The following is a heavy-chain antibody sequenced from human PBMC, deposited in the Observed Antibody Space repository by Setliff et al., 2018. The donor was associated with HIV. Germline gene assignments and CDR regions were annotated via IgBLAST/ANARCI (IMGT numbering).Heavy chain of an antibody. Sequence: GGSLRLSCAASGFTFSSYEMHGVRQVTGKGLEWVSAIGTAGDTYYPGSVKGRFIISRENAKNSMYLQMNSLRAGDTAVYYCVREAHDSNNMGAFDIWGQGTMVTVS. CDR3: VREAHDSNNMGAFDI. J-gene: IGHJ3*02. CDR2: IGTAGDT. CDR1: GFTFSSYE. V-gene: IGHV3-13*01. D-gene: IGHD3-22*01.